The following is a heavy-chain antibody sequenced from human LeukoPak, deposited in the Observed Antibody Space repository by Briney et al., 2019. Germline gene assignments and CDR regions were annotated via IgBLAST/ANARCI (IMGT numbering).Heavy chain of an antibody. J-gene: IGHJ5*02. CDR1: GGTFSSYA. D-gene: IGHD3-10*01. V-gene: IGHV1-69*05. Sequence: SVKVSRKASGGTFSSYAISWVRQAPGQGLEWMGGIIPIFGTANYAQKFQGRVTITTDESTSTAYMELSSLRSEDTAVYYCAGEAPVLWFGELAVRTNWFDPWGQGTLVTVSS. CDR3: AGEAPVLWFGELAVRTNWFDP. CDR2: IIPIFGTA.